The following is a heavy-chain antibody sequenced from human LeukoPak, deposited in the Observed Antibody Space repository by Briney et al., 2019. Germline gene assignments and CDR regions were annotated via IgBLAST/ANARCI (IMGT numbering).Heavy chain of an antibody. J-gene: IGHJ4*02. Sequence: SGGSLRLSCAASGFTVSSNYMSWVRQAPGKGLEWVSVIYSGGSTYYADSVKGRFTISRHNSNNTLYLQMNSLRADDTAVYYCARGTYSSGWQDPFDYWGQGTLVTVSS. CDR3: ARGTYSSGWQDPFDY. CDR2: IYSGGST. D-gene: IGHD6-19*01. V-gene: IGHV3-53*04. CDR1: GFTVSSNY.